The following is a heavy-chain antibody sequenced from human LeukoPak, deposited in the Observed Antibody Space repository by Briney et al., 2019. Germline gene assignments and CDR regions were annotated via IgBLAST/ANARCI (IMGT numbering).Heavy chain of an antibody. V-gene: IGHV1-2*02. CDR1: GYTFTSYD. Sequence: ASVKVSCKASGYTFTSYDINWVRQATGQGLEWMGWMNPNSGGTNYAQKFQGRVTMTRDTSISTAYMELSRLRSDDTAVYYCARGELRSIAVPAAYNGFDPWGQGTLVTVSS. CDR2: MNPNSGGT. J-gene: IGHJ5*02. CDR3: ARGELRSIAVPAAYNGFDP. D-gene: IGHD2-2*01.